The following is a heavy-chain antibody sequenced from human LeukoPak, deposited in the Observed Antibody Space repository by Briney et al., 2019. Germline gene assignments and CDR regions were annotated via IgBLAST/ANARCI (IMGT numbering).Heavy chain of an antibody. D-gene: IGHD1-26*01. CDR2: IYHSGST. CDR3: ARGQYSGSCFDN. J-gene: IGHJ4*02. V-gene: IGHV4-59*01. CDR1: GGSISSYL. Sequence: PSETLSLTCTVSGGSISSYLWSWIRQPPGKGLEWIGYIYHSGSTNYNPSLKSRVTILVDTSKNQFSLKVSSVTAADTAVYYCARGQYSGSCFDNWGQGRLVTVSS.